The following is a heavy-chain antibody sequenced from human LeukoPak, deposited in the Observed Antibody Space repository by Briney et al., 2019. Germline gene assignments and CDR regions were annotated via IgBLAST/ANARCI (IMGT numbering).Heavy chain of an antibody. CDR1: GFTFSGSA. V-gene: IGHV3-73*01. CDR2: IRSKANNYAT. D-gene: IGHD3-10*01. J-gene: IGHJ1*01. CDR3: TFGSGSSH. Sequence: GGSLKLSCAASGFTFSGSAMHWVRQASGKGLEWVGRIRSKANNYATAYTASVTGRFTISRDDSKNTAYLQMNSLKTEDTAVYYCTFGSGSSHWGQGTLVTVSS.